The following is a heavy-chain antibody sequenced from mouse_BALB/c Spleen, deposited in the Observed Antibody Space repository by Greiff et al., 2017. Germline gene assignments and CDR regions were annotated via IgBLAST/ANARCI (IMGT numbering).Heavy chain of an antibody. V-gene: IGHV1-37*01. J-gene: IGHJ2*01. Sequence: EVKLVESGPELVKPGSSVKISCKASGYSFTGYFMNWVKQSHGKSLEWIGRINPYNGDTFYNQKFKGKATLTVDKSSSTAHMELLSLTSEDSAVYYCGLITTVVAKDYWGQGTTLTVSS. CDR2: INPYNGDT. CDR3: GLITTVVAKDY. D-gene: IGHD1-1*01. CDR1: GYSFTGYF.